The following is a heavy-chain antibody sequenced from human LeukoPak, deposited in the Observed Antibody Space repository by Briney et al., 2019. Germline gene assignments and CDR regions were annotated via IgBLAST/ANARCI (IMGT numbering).Heavy chain of an antibody. J-gene: IGHJ5*02. D-gene: IGHD4-17*01. CDR3: ARDPYGDYLFYWFDP. V-gene: IGHV1-2*02. CDR2: INPNSGGT. Sequence: ASVKVSCKASGYTFTGYYMHWVRQAPGQGLEWMGWINPNSGGTNYAQKFQGRVTMTRDTSISTAYMELSRLRSDDTAVYYCARDPYGDYLFYWFDPWGQGTLVTVSS. CDR1: GYTFTGYY.